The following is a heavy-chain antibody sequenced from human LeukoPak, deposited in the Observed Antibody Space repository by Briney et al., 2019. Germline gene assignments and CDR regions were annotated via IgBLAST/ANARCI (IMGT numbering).Heavy chain of an antibody. CDR3: AKDRDYSSSGASVDY. Sequence: GGSLRLSCAASGFIYDDYAMHWVRQAPGKGLEWVSGISWNSGSIGYADSVKGRFTISRDNAKNSLYLQMNSLRAEDTALYYCAKDRDYSSSGASVDYWGQGTLVTVSS. CDR2: ISWNSGSI. CDR1: GFIYDDYA. V-gene: IGHV3-9*01. J-gene: IGHJ4*02. D-gene: IGHD6-6*01.